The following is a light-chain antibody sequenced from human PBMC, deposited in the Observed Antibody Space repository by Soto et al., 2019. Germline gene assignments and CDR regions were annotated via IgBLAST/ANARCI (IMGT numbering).Light chain of an antibody. J-gene: IGKJ5*01. CDR1: QRVSSN. CDR2: GAS. Sequence: EIVMTKSPATLSVSPGERATLSCRASQRVSSNLAWYQQKPGQAPRLLIYGASTRATGIPARFSGSGSGTEFTLTISSLQSEDSAVYYCQQYNNWPPSITFGQGTRLEIK. CDR3: QQYNNWPPSIT. V-gene: IGKV3-15*01.